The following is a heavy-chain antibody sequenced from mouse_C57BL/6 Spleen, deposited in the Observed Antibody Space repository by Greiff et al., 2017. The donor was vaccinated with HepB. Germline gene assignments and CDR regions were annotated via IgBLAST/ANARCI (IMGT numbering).Heavy chain of an antibody. V-gene: IGHV1-50*01. CDR3: ATYYGSSHQAWFAY. J-gene: IGHJ3*01. CDR1: GYTFTSYW. D-gene: IGHD1-1*01. CDR2: IDPSDSYT. Sequence: QVHVKQPGAELVKPGASVKLSCKASGYTFTSYWMQWVKQRPGQGLEWIGEIDPSDSYTNYNQKFKGKATLTVDTSSSTAYMQLSSLTSEDSAVYYCATYYGSSHQAWFAYWGQGTLVTVSA.